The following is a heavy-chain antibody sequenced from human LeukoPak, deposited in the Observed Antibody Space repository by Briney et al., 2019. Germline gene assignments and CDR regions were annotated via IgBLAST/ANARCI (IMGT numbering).Heavy chain of an antibody. V-gene: IGHV3-7*04. CDR1: GFPFSGYW. CDR3: ARGGANRSDY. Sequence: PGGSLRLSCAASGFPFSGYWMTWVRQAPGRGLEWVATIKEDGSEAYFGDSVKGRFAISRDNAKNSLYLQMNSLRGEDTAVYYCARGGANRSDYWGQGTLVTVSS. D-gene: IGHD3-16*01. CDR2: IKEDGSEA. J-gene: IGHJ4*02.